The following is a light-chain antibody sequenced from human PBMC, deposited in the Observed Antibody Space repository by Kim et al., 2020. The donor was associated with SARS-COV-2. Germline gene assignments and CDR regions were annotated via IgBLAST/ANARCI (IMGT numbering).Light chain of an antibody. V-gene: IGKV3-20*01. J-gene: IGKJ4*01. CDR3: QQSGSSFFT. CDR1: QNINSKY. CDR2: GAS. Sequence: SPGERVTLSCRASQNINSKYLAWYQQKPGQAPRLLIYGASNRATGVPDRFSGSGSGTDFTLTISRLEPEDFAMYYCQQSGSSFFTFGGGTKVDIK.